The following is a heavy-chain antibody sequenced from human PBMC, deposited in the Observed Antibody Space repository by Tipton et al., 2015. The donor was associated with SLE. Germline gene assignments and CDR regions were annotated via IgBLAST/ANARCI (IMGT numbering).Heavy chain of an antibody. Sequence: SLRLSCAASGFTFSSYEMNWVRQAPGMGLEWFSAISGSGGSTYYADSLKGRFTISRDNSKNTLYLQMNSLRAEDTAVYYCAKDYVTRASTNGYYGMDVWGRGTTVTVSS. CDR1: GFTFSSYE. V-gene: IGHV3-23*01. CDR3: AKDYVTRASTNGYYGMDV. D-gene: IGHD2-2*01. J-gene: IGHJ6*02. CDR2: ISGSGGST.